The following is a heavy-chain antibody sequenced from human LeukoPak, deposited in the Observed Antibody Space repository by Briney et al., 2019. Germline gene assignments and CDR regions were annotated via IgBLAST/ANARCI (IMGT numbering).Heavy chain of an antibody. V-gene: IGHV3-53*01. D-gene: IGHD5-24*01. J-gene: IGHJ4*02. CDR1: GFTVSSNY. CDR2: IYSGGST. Sequence: GGSLRLSCAASGFTVSSNYMSWVRQAPGKGLEWVSVIYSGGSTYYADSVKGRFTISRDNSKNTLYLQMNSLRAEDTAVYYCAKDLAEMATIIDYWGQGTLVTVSS. CDR3: AKDLAEMATIIDY.